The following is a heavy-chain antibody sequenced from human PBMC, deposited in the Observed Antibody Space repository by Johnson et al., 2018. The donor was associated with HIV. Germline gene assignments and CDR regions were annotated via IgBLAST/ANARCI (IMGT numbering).Heavy chain of an antibody. CDR1: GFTFSDYY. J-gene: IGHJ3*02. D-gene: IGHD3-10*01. V-gene: IGHV3-11*04. Sequence: QVQLVESGGGLVKPGGSLRLSCAASGFTFSDYYMSWIRQAPGKGLEWVSYISSSGSTTYYVDSVKGRFTISRDNAKNSLDLQMNNLRVEDTALYYCAKFEGFITVNRVVGDAFDIWGQGTLVSVSS. CDR2: ISSSGSTT. CDR3: AKFEGFITVNRVVGDAFDI.